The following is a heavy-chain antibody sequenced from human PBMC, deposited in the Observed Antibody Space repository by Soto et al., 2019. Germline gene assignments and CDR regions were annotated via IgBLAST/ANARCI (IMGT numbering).Heavy chain of an antibody. CDR3: ARVHYDILTGYATRWYFDY. CDR2: IIPIFGTA. D-gene: IGHD3-9*01. Sequence: SVKVSCKASGYTFTSYDINWVRQAPGQGLEWMGWIIPIFGTANYAQKFQGRVTITADESTSTAYMELSSLRSEDTAVYYCARVHYDILTGYATRWYFDYWGQGTLVTVSS. V-gene: IGHV1-69*13. J-gene: IGHJ4*02. CDR1: GYTFTSYD.